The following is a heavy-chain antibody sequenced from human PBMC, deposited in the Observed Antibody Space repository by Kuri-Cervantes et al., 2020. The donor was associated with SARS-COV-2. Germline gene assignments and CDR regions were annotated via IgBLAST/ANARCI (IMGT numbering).Heavy chain of an antibody. CDR1: GFTFSSNS. CDR3: AREGRIAAAGRYYYYYMDV. J-gene: IGHJ6*03. D-gene: IGHD6-13*01. CDR2: ISSSSSYI. V-gene: IGHV3-21*01. Sequence: GESLKISCAASGFTFSSNSMNWVRQAPGKGLEWVSSISSSSSYIYYADSVKGRFTISRDNAKNSLYLQMNSLRAEDTAVYYCAREGRIAAAGRYYYYYMDVWGKGTTVTVSS.